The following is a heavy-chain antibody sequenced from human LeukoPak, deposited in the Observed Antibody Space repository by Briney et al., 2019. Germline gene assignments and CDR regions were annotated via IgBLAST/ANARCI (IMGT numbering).Heavy chain of an antibody. D-gene: IGHD3-10*01. V-gene: IGHV4-34*01. Sequence: SETLSLTCAVYGGSFGGYYWSWIRQPPGKGLEWIGEINHSGSTNYNPSLKSRVTISVDTSKNQFSLKLSSVTAADTAVYYCARATGDGKEYYFDYWGQGTLVTVSS. CDR3: ARATGDGKEYYFDY. J-gene: IGHJ4*02. CDR2: INHSGST. CDR1: GGSFGGYY.